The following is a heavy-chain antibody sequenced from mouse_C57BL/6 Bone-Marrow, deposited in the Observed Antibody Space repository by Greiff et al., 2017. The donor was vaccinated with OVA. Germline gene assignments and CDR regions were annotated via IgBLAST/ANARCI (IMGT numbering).Heavy chain of an antibody. D-gene: IGHD1-1*01. CDR1: GYTFTSYW. CDR2: IYPSDSET. CDR3: ASRGGGYYGSSYVRGDY. V-gene: IGHV1-61*01. J-gene: IGHJ2*01. Sequence: VQLQQSGAELVRPGSSVKLSCKASGYTFTSYWMDWVKQRPGQGLEWIGNIYPSDSETHYNQKFKDKATLTVDKSSSTAYMQLSSLTSEDSAVYYCASRGGGYYGSSYVRGDYWGQGTTLTVSS.